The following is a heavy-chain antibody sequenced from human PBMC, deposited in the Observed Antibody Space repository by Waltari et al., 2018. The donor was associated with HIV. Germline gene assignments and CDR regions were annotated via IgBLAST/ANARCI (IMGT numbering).Heavy chain of an antibody. V-gene: IGHV4-59*12. Sequence: QVQLQQSGPGLVKPSETLTLTCTVSGDSINNYYWTLIRQHPGTGLEYIAYIYYTGDTNYNPSLQSRVRLSLDPSKNQLFLKVTSITAADTAVYYCVCVGLRSGGRGMDVWGQGTTVIVSS. D-gene: IGHD6-19*01. CDR3: VCVGLRSGGRGMDV. CDR1: GDSINNYY. J-gene: IGHJ6*02. CDR2: IYYTGDT.